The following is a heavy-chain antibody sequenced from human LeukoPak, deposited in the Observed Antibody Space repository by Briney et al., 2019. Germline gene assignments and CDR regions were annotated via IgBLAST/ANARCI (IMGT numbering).Heavy chain of an antibody. CDR2: IYYSGST. D-gene: IGHD2-2*01. CDR1: GGSISSYY. V-gene: IGHV4-59*01. J-gene: IGHJ6*03. Sequence: SETLSLTCTVSGGSISSYYWSWIRQPPGKGLEWIGYIYYSGSTNYNPSLKSRVTISVDTSKNQFSLKLSSVTAADTAVYYCARAEYDIVVVPAAAVAHYYYYMDVWGKGTTVTISS. CDR3: ARAEYDIVVVPAAAVAHYYYYMDV.